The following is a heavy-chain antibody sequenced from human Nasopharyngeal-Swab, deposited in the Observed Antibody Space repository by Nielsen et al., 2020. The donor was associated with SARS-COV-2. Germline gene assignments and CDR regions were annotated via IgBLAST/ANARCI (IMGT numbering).Heavy chain of an antibody. D-gene: IGHD2-21*02. CDR2: ISGSSSYI. CDR1: GFTFSTYT. Sequence: GESLKISCAASGFTFSTYTMNWVRQAPGKGLEWVSSISGSSSYIWYADSVKGRFTVSRDNAKNSLFLQMDNLGADDTSFYYCARTAPFCGGGCYSEYFQYWGQGTLVTVSS. V-gene: IGHV3-21*01. J-gene: IGHJ1*01. CDR3: ARTAPFCGGGCYSEYFQY.